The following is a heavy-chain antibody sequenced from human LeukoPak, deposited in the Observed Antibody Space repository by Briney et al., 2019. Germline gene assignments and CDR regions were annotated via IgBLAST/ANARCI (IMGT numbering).Heavy chain of an antibody. J-gene: IGHJ4*02. D-gene: IGHD6-13*01. V-gene: IGHV4-30-2*01. Sequence: SETLCLTCAVSGGSISSGGYSWSWIRQPPGKGLEWIGYIYHSGSTYYNPSLKSRVTISVDRSKNQFSLKLSSVTAADTAVYYCAMFSSSLYYFDYWGQGTLVTVSS. CDR1: GGSISSGGYS. CDR2: IYHSGST. CDR3: AMFSSSLYYFDY.